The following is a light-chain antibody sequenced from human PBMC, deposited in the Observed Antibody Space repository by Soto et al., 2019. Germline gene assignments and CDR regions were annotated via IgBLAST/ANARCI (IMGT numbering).Light chain of an antibody. Sequence: DIQMTQSPSTLSASVGDRVTITCRASQSVSSYLAWYQHRPGEAPKLLIYTASSLESGVPSRFSGSGFGTEFTLTISSMQPDDFATYYCQQYYNGPTFGPGTKVEIK. CDR3: QQYYNGPT. J-gene: IGKJ3*01. CDR2: TAS. V-gene: IGKV1-5*01. CDR1: QSVSSY.